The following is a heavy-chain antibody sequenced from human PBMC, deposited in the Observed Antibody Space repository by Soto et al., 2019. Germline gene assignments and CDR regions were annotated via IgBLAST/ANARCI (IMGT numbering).Heavy chain of an antibody. V-gene: IGHV1-69*01. J-gene: IGHJ6*02. CDR1: GGTFSSYP. CDR2: IIPFIGTS. CDR3: ARVGHITNYGMAV. D-gene: IGHD1-26*01. Sequence: QVQLVQSGAEVKKPGSSVTVSCEASGGTFSSYPINWVRQAPGQGLEWMGGIIPFIGTSNYAQKFQGRVTITADDSTSTAYMELRSLRSEDTAVYYCARVGHITNYGMAVWGQGTTVTVSS.